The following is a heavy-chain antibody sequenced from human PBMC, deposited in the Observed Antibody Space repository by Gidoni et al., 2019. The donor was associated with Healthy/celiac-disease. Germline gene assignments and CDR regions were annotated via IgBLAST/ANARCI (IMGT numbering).Heavy chain of an antibody. CDR1: GGSISSGGYY. V-gene: IGHV4-31*03. J-gene: IGHJ5*02. Sequence: QESGPGLVKPSQTLSLTCTVSGGSISSGGYYWSWIRQHPGKGLEWIGYIYYSGSTYYNPSLKSRVTRSVDTSKNQFSLKLSSVTAADTAVYYCARDSGFVEGYNWFDPWGQGTLVTVSS. CDR2: IYYSGST. CDR3: ARDSGFVEGYNWFDP. D-gene: IGHD3-22*01.